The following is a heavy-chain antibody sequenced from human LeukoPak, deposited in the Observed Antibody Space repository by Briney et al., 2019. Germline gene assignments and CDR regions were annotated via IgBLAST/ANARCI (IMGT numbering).Heavy chain of an antibody. J-gene: IGHJ5*02. CDR3: ARHGGGSGSYYPYNWFDP. CDR2: IYYSGST. V-gene: IGHV4-39*01. D-gene: IGHD3-10*01. CDR1: GGSISSSSYY. Sequence: SETLSLTCTVSGGSISSSSYYWGWIRQPPGKGLEWIGSIYYSGSTYYNPPLKSRVTISVDTSKNQFSLKLSSVTAADTAVYYCARHGGGSGSYYPYNWFDPRGQGTLVTVSS.